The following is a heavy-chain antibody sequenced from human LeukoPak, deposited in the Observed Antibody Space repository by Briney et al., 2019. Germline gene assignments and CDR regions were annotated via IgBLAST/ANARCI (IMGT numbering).Heavy chain of an antibody. CDR1: GGSISSSSYY. J-gene: IGHJ4*02. Sequence: SETLSLTCTVSGGSISSSSYYWGWIRQPPGKGLEWIGSIYYSGSTYYNPSLKSRVTISVDTSKDQFSLKLSSVTAADTAVYYCARYDVWGTYRAFDYWGQGTLVTVSS. CDR2: IYYSGST. D-gene: IGHD3-16*02. V-gene: IGHV4-39*07. CDR3: ARYDVWGTYRAFDY.